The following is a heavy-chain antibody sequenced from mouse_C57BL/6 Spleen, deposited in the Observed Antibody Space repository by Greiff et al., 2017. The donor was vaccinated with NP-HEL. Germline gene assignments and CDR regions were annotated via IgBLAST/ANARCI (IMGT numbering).Heavy chain of an antibody. CDR2: IRNKANGYTT. CDR1: GFTFTAYY. CDR3: ARFTNWFHYFDY. D-gene: IGHD4-1*01. Sequence: EVMLVESGGGLVQPGGSLSLSCAASGFTFTAYYMSWVRQPPGKALEWLGFIRNKANGYTTEYSASVKGRFTISRDNSQSILYLQMNALRAEDSATYYGARFTNWFHYFDYWGQGTTLTVSS. V-gene: IGHV7-3*01. J-gene: IGHJ2*01.